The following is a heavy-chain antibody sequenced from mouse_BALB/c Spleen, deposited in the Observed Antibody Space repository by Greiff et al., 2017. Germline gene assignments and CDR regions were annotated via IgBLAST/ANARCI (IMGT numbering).Heavy chain of an antibody. CDR3: VRDGNYGAMDY. CDR2: ISSKSNNYAT. J-gene: IGHJ4*01. CDR1: GFTFNTYA. Sequence: EVQRVESGGGLVQPKGSLKLSCAASGFTFNTYAMHWVCQAPGKGLEWVARISSKSNNYATYYAESVKDTFTISRDDSQSMLYLQMNSLKTEDTAMYYCVRDGNYGAMDYWGQGTSVTVSS. D-gene: IGHD2-1*01. V-gene: IGHV10-3*03.